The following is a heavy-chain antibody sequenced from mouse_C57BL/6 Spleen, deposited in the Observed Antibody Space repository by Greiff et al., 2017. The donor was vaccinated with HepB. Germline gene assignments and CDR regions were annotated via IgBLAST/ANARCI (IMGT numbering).Heavy chain of an antibody. CDR3: ARGDYYGSSFYYYAMDY. V-gene: IGHV1-19*01. J-gene: IGHJ4*01. D-gene: IGHD1-1*01. CDR1: GYTFTDYY. CDR2: INPYNGGT. Sequence: EVQLQESGPVLVKPGASVKMSCKASGYTFTDYYMNWVKQSHGKSLEWIGVINPYNGGTSYNQKFKGKATLTVDKSSSTAYMALNSLTSEDSAVYYCARGDYYGSSFYYYAMDYWGQGTSVTVSS.